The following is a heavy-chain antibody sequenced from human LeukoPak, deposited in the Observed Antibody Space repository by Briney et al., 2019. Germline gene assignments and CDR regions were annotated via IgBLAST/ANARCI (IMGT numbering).Heavy chain of an antibody. CDR1: GYTFIGYY. J-gene: IGHJ4*02. V-gene: IGHV1-24*01. CDR2: FDPEDGET. D-gene: IGHD3-9*01. CDR3: ATVGADILASFGLDY. Sequence: ASVKVSCKASGYTFIGYYMHWVRQAPGKGLEWMGGFDPEDGETIYAQKFQGRVTMTEDASTDTAYMELSSLRSEDTAVYYCATVGADILASFGLDYWGQGTLVTVSS.